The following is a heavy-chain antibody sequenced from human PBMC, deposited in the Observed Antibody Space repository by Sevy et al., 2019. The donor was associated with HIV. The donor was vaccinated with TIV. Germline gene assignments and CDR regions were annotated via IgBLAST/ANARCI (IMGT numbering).Heavy chain of an antibody. CDR1: GFTFSSYA. Sequence: GGSLRLSCAASGFTFSSYAMHWVRQAPGKGLEWVAVISYDGSNKYYADSVKGRFTISRDNSKNTLYLQMNSLRAEDTAVYYCVRDCSSTTCLWGLDVWGQGTTVTVSS. CDR2: ISYDGSNK. CDR3: VRDCSSTTCLWGLDV. V-gene: IGHV3-30*04. D-gene: IGHD2-2*01. J-gene: IGHJ6*02.